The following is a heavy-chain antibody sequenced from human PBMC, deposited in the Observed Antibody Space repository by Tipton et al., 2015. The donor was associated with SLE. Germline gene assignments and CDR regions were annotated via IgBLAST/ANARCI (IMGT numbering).Heavy chain of an antibody. V-gene: IGHV4-4*07. D-gene: IGHD4-17*01. CDR2: VSPSGGT. CDR3: ARDGVTTVTTPDYYYYYAMDV. CDR1: GGSLNNHF. Sequence: TLSLTCTVSGGSLNNHFCSWIRQSAGKGLEWIGRVSPSGGTNYNPSLESRVTMSVDTSKNQFSLKLSSVTAADTAVYYCARDGVTTVTTPDYYYYYAMDVWGRGTTVTVSS. J-gene: IGHJ6*02.